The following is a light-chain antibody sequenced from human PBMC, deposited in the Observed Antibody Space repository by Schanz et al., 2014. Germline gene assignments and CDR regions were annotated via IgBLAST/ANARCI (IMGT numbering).Light chain of an antibody. CDR3: QQYGSSPGT. CDR2: GAS. CDR1: QSLSSTY. Sequence: EIVLTQSPGTLSLSPGDRATLSCRASQSLSSTYLAWFQHKPGQAPRLLIYGASTRATSIPPRFSGSGSGTEFTLTISSLQSEDFAVYYCQQYGSSPGTFGQGTKVEIK. V-gene: IGKV3-20*01. J-gene: IGKJ1*01.